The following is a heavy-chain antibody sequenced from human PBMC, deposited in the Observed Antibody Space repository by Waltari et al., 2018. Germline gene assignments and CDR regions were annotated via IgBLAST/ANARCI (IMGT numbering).Heavy chain of an antibody. J-gene: IGHJ4*02. D-gene: IGHD3-10*01. CDR1: GGSISSGDYY. CDR2: IYYSGST. V-gene: IGHV4-30-4*08. CDR3: ARGREYYGSGSYYPFDY. Sequence: QVQLQESGPGLVKPSQTLSLTCPVSGGSISSGDYYWSWIRQPPGKGLEWIGYIYYSGSTYYNPSLKSRVTISVDTSKNQFSLKLSSVTAADTAVYYCARGREYYGSGSYYPFDYWGQGTLVTVSS.